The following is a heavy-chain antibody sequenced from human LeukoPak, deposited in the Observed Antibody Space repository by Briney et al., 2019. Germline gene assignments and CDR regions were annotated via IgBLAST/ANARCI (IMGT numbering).Heavy chain of an antibody. D-gene: IGHD5-12*01. CDR3: AKTPQGYIAYYDY. V-gene: IGHV3-23*01. CDR2: ISGGGDGA. J-gene: IGHJ4*02. Sequence: PGGSLRLSCAASGFTFNNCAMSWVRQAPGKGLEWVSTISGGGDGAFYADSVKGRFTISRDNSGNTMSLQMNGLRAEDTAVYFCAKTPQGYIAYYDYWGQGALVTVSS. CDR1: GFTFNNCA.